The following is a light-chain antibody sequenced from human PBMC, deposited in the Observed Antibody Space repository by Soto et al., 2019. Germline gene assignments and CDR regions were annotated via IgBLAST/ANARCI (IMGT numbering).Light chain of an antibody. CDR1: SSNIGSNT. Sequence: QSVLTQPPSASGTPGQRVTISCSGSSSNIGSNTVNWYQPLPGTAPKLVIYSNNQRPSGVPDRFSGSKSGTSASLALSGLQSEDEADYYCVAWDDSLNGYVVFGGGTKVTVL. V-gene: IGLV1-44*01. CDR3: VAWDDSLNGYVV. CDR2: SNN. J-gene: IGLJ2*01.